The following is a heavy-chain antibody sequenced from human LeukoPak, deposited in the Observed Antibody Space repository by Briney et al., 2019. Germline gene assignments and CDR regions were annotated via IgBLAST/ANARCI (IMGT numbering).Heavy chain of an antibody. CDR3: TRDREHGTQDF. CDR1: GGSFTDYY. CDR2: IYYRGNT. Sequence: SETLSLTCTVSGGSFTDYYWGWIRQPPGKGLEWIGSIYYRGNTFYNPSLKNRVSISIDTSKGRFSLNLNSVTAADTAVYFCTRDREHGTQDFWGQGTLVTAS. D-gene: IGHD1/OR15-1a*01. V-gene: IGHV4-39*07. J-gene: IGHJ4*02.